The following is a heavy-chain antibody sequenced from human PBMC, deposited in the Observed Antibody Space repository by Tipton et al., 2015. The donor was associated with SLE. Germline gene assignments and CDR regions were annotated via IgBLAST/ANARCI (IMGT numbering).Heavy chain of an antibody. CDR2: IYHSGST. CDR1: GYSISSGYY. J-gene: IGHJ2*01. Sequence: TLSLTCAVSGYSISSGYYWGCIRQPPGKGLEWIGSIYHSGSTYYNPSLKSRVTISVHTSKNQFSLKLSSVTAADTAVSYCARDPGIAAAGNFWYCDLWGRGTLVTVSS. V-gene: IGHV4-38-2*02. D-gene: IGHD6-13*01. CDR3: ARDPGIAAAGNFWYCDL.